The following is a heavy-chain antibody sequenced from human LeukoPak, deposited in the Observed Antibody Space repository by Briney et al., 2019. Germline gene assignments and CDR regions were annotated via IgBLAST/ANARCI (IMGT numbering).Heavy chain of an antibody. J-gene: IGHJ6*02. D-gene: IGHD6-13*01. CDR3: AKGLVPKPKAFYYYYGVDV. CDR2: IIGSGVGT. Sequence: GGSLRLSCAASGFTFSSFAMSWVRQAPGKGLEWVLTIIGSGVGTYYADSVRGRFTISRDNSKNTLYLQMNSLRAEDTAVYYCAKGLVPKPKAFYYYYGVDVWGQGTTVTVSS. V-gene: IGHV3-23*01. CDR1: GFTFSSFA.